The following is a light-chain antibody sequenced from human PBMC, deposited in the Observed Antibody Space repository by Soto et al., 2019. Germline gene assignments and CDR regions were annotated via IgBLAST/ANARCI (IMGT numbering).Light chain of an antibody. Sequence: DIQIAQSPSSLSASVGDRVTITCRASQSIGRHLNWYQQKPRKAPKLLISGASTLQSGVPSRFSGSGSETGFTLTISSLQPEDFATYYCQQSYSTPLTFGGGTKVDIK. CDR1: QSIGRH. CDR3: QQSYSTPLT. V-gene: IGKV1-39*01. CDR2: GAS. J-gene: IGKJ4*01.